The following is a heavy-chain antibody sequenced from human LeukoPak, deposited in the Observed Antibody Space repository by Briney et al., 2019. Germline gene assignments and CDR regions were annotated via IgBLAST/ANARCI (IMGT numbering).Heavy chain of an antibody. CDR1: GGTFSSYA. V-gene: IGHV1-69*04. D-gene: IGHD3-10*01. CDR2: IIPILGIA. J-gene: IGHJ4*02. CDR3: ARDLRYGELAD. Sequence: SSVTVSCKASGGTFSSYAISWLRQAPAQGLDWMGRIIPILGIANYAQKFQGRVTITADKSTSTAYMELSSLRSEDTAVYYCARDLRYGELADWGQGTLVTVSS.